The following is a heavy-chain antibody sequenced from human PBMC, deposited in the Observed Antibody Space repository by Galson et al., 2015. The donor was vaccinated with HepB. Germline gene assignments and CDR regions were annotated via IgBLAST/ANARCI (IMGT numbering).Heavy chain of an antibody. CDR1: GDSVSSNSAA. Sequence: CAISGDSVSSNSAAWNWFRQSPSRGLEWLGRTYYRSKWYSDSAQFVRSRIVINPDTSKNQFSLHLNSVTPEDTAFYYCARVWGSYWYFDLWGRGTLVTVSS. V-gene: IGHV6-1*01. CDR3: ARVWGSYWYFDL. CDR2: TYYRSKWYS. J-gene: IGHJ2*01. D-gene: IGHD7-27*01.